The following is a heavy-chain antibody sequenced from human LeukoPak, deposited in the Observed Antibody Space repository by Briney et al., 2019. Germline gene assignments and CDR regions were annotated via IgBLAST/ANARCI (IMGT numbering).Heavy chain of an antibody. CDR3: ARGRPDPQNSDYWDY. J-gene: IGHJ4*02. D-gene: IGHD3-22*01. Sequence: SETLSLTCTISRGSISTYYWSWIRHTPGTTLEWIGNIHYTGRTRYNPSLESRVTMSLDTPKNEFSLRLTSMTAADSAVYYCARGRPDPQNSDYWDYWGQGILVTVSS. CDR2: IHYTGRT. V-gene: IGHV4-59*13. CDR1: RGSISTYY.